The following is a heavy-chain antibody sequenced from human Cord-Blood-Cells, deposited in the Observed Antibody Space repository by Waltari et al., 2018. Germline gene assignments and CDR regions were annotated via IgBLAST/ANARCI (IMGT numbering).Heavy chain of an antibody. D-gene: IGHD1-26*01. CDR2: IYYSGST. CDR3: ASHGSSRHFDY. V-gene: IGHV4-39*01. Sequence: QLQLQESGPGLVKPSETLSLTCPVSGGSISSSSYYWGWLRQPPGKGLEGIGSIYYSGSTYYNPSLKSRVTISVDTSKNQFSLKLSSVTAADTAVYYCASHGSSRHFDYWGQGTLVTVSS. CDR1: GGSISSSSYY. J-gene: IGHJ4*02.